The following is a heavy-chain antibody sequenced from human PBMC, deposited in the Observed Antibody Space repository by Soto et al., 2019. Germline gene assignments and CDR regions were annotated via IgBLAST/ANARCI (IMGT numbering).Heavy chain of an antibody. CDR3: PRELGGKQWPYNYGMEV. CDR2: ISYGGSNK. CDR1: GFNFLDYN. Sequence: QVQLVESGGGVVQAGTSLTLSCAASGFNFLDYNMHWVRQAPGKGLEWIASISYGGSNKAYRDSLQGRLIISRDNSRNTLSLQLRGLTVDDTAVFFCPRELGGKQWPYNYGMEVWGQGTTVTVSS. J-gene: IGHJ6*02. D-gene: IGHD6-19*01. V-gene: IGHV3-30*04.